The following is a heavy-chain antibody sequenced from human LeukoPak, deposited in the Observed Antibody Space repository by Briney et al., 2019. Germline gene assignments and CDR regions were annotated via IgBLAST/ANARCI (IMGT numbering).Heavy chain of an antibody. CDR2: INWNGDST. V-gene: IGHV3-20*04. CDR1: GFSFDDYG. CDR3: ARDLRVVITGSFDS. D-gene: IGHD3-22*01. Sequence: GGSLRLSCAASGFSFDDYGLTWVRQAPGKGLEWVPGINWNGDSTDYADSVKGRFTISRDNAKNSLYLQMNSLRAEDTALYYCARDLRVVITGSFDSWGQGTLVTVSS. J-gene: IGHJ4*02.